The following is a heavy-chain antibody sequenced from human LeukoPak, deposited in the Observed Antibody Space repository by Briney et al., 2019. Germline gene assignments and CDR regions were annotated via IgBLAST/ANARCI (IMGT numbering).Heavy chain of an antibody. Sequence: QPGGSLRLSCAASGFTFSSYALSWVRQAPGKGVEWVSYISSSGNTVYYADSVKGRVAISRDNAKNSLYLQMNSLRGEDTAVYYCARVLIHSWHVDYWGQGTLVTVSS. CDR1: GFTFSSYA. CDR2: ISSSGNTV. D-gene: IGHD1-26*01. CDR3: ARVLIHSWHVDY. V-gene: IGHV3-48*04. J-gene: IGHJ4*02.